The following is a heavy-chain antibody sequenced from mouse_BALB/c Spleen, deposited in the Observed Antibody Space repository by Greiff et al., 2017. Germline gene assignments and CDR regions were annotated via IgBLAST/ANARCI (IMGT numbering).Heavy chain of an antibody. J-gene: IGHJ4*01. D-gene: IGHD2-4*01. Sequence: QVHVKQSGAELVRPGTSVKISCKASGYTFTNYWLGWVKQRPGHGLEWIGDIYPGGGYTNYNEKFKGKATLTADTSSSTAYMQLSSLTSEDSAVYFCAREGNYDYGYYAMDYWGQGTSVTVSS. CDR2: IYPGGGYT. CDR3: AREGNYDYGYYAMDY. V-gene: IGHV1-63*02. CDR1: GYTFTNYW.